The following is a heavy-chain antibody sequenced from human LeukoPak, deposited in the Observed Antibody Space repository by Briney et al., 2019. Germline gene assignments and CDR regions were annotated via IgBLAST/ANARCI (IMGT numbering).Heavy chain of an antibody. D-gene: IGHD6-13*01. Sequence: GGSLRLSCAASGLNFSSRWMNWVRQAPGQGLEWVASIKGDGSEKHYVDSVKGRFTISRDNGKNSLYLQMNSLRAEDTAVYYCARDSGWWRFDFWGQGTLVTVSS. CDR1: GLNFSSRW. CDR3: ARDSGWWRFDF. J-gene: IGHJ4*02. V-gene: IGHV3-7*03. CDR2: IKGDGSEK.